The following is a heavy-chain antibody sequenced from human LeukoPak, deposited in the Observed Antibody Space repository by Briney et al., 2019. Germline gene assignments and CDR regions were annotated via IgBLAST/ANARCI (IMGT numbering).Heavy chain of an antibody. Sequence: GASVKVSCKASGYTFTSYGISWVRQAPGQGLEWMGWISAYNGNTNYAQELQGRVTMTTDTSTSTAYMELRSLRSDDTAVYYCARSAHESGCYLWRLDYWGQGTLVTVSS. CDR2: ISAYNGNT. J-gene: IGHJ4*02. CDR3: ARSAHESGCYLWRLDY. D-gene: IGHD3-3*01. CDR1: GYTFTSYG. V-gene: IGHV1-18*01.